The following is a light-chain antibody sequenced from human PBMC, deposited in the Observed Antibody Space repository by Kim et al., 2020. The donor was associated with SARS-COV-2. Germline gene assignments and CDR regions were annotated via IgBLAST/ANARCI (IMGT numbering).Light chain of an antibody. Sequence: DIQMTQSPSSLSPSVGDRVTITCRASQSISSYLNWYQQKPGKAPKLLIYAASSLQSGVPSRFSGSGSGTDFTLTISSLQPEDFATYYCQQSHSTLTWTCGKGTKVDIK. J-gene: IGKJ1*01. CDR2: AAS. CDR3: QQSHSTLTWT. CDR1: QSISSY. V-gene: IGKV1-39*01.